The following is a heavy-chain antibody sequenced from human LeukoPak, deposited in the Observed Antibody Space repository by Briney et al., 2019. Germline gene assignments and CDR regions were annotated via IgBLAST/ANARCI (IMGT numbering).Heavy chain of an antibody. D-gene: IGHD3-10*01. J-gene: IGHJ5*02. V-gene: IGHV3-21*01. CDR3: ASLYYYGSGSSSYP. CDR2: ISSSSSYI. CDR1: GFSFSDYS. Sequence: PGGSLRLSCAASGFSFSDYSMNWVRQAPGKGLECVSSISSSSSYIYYADSVKGRFTISRNNAKNSLYLQMNSLRAEDTAVYYCASLYYYGSGSSSYPWGQGTLVTVSS.